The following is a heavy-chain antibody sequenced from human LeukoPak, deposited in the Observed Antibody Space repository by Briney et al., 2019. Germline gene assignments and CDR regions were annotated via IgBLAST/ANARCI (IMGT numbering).Heavy chain of an antibody. J-gene: IGHJ4*02. V-gene: IGHV3-23*01. CDR2: ISGSGGST. CDR3: AKDRLICGGDCSTHYYFDY. Sequence: GGSLRLSCAASGFTFSSYAMSWVRQAPGKGLEWVSAISGSGGSTYYADSVKGRFTISRDNSKNTLYLQMNSLRAEDTAVYYCAKDRLICGGDCSTHYYFDYWGQGTLVTVSS. D-gene: IGHD2-21*02. CDR1: GFTFSSYA.